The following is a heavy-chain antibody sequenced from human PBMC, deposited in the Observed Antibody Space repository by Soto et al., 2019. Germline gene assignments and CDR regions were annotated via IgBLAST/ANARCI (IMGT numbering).Heavy chain of an antibody. CDR1: EFIFGDYW. V-gene: IGHV3-7*01. D-gene: IGHD5-12*01. J-gene: IGHJ4*02. Sequence: PVGSLRLSGAASEFIFGDYWMNWVRQVPGKGLEWVANIKKDGSDKYYEDSVKGRFTIYRDNAKNSLFLQMNRLRVEDTAVYYCVRSRYGYGFEFWGQGALVTVSS. CDR3: VRSRYGYGFEF. CDR2: IKKDGSDK.